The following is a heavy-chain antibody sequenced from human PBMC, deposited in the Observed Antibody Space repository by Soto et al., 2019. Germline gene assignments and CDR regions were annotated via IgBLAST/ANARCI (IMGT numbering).Heavy chain of an antibody. V-gene: IGHV1-69*04. CDR3: ARDRETYYYDSSGYYCGY. CDR1: GDTFSSYS. J-gene: IGHJ4*02. D-gene: IGHD3-22*01. Sequence: SVKVSCKASGDTFSSYSINWVRQAPGLGLEWMGRINPILSMSNYAQNFRGRVTIIADKSTSTAYMELSSLRSEDTAMYYCARDRETYYYDSSGYYCGYWGQATLVTVSS. CDR2: INPILSMS.